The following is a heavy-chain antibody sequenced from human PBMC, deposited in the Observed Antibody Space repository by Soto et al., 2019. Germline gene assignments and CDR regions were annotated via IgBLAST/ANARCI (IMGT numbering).Heavy chain of an antibody. D-gene: IGHD5-12*01. CDR3: ARARGYSGYDPDY. CDR1: GYTFTGYY. Sequence: ASVKVSCKASGYTFTGYYMHWVRQAPGQGLEWMGWINPNSGGTNYAQKFQGRVTMTRDTSISTAYMELSRLRSDDTAAYYCARARGYSGYDPDYWGQRTLVTVSS. CDR2: INPNSGGT. J-gene: IGHJ4*02. V-gene: IGHV1-2*02.